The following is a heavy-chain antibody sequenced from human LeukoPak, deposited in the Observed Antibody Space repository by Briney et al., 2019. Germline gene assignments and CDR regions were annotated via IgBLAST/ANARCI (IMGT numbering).Heavy chain of an antibody. Sequence: GESLKISCKGSGYSFTSYWIGWVRQMPGKGLEWMGIIHPGDSDTRYSPSFQGQVTISAGKSISTAYLQWSSLKASDTAMYYCARQQGSSWYYYGMDVWGQGTTVTVSS. J-gene: IGHJ6*02. CDR3: ARQQGSSWYYYGMDV. CDR1: GYSFTSYW. CDR2: IHPGDSDT. D-gene: IGHD6-13*01. V-gene: IGHV5-51*01.